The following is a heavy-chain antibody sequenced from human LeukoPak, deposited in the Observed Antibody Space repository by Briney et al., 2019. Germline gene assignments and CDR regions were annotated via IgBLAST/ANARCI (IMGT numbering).Heavy chain of an antibody. CDR1: GGSISSSSYY. CDR3: ATDSSNSGSYFGWFDP. J-gene: IGHJ5*02. Sequence: SETLSLTCTVSGGSISSSSYYWGWIRQPPGKGLEWIGSIYHSGSTNYNPSLKSRVTISVDKSKNQFSLKLSSVTAADTAVYYCATDSSNSGSYFGWFDPWGQGTLVTVSS. D-gene: IGHD1-26*01. V-gene: IGHV4-39*07. CDR2: IYHSGST.